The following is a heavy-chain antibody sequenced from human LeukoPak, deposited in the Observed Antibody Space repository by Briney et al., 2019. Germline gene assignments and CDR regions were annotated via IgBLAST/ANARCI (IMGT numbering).Heavy chain of an antibody. CDR3: AREYTTIGFDY. J-gene: IGHJ4*02. CDR2: INPSGGST. V-gene: IGHV1-46*01. CDR1: GYTFTSYY. D-gene: IGHD5-12*01. Sequence: GASVKVSCKASGYTFTSYYMHWVRQTPGQGLEWMGIINPSGGSTSYAQKFQGGVTMTTDTSTSTAYMELRSLRSDDTAAYYCAREYTTIGFDYWGQGTLVTVSS.